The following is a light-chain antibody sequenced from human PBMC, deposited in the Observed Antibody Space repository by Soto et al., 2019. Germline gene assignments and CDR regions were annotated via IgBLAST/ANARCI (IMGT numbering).Light chain of an antibody. CDR1: NNDIGGYDY. CDR2: EVT. Sequence: QSVLTQPASVSGSPGQSITISCTGSNNDIGGYDYVSWYQQHPGKVPKLMIFEVTRRPSGVSDRFSGSKSGNTASLTISGLQAEDEGDYHCSSYARGRFVVFGGGTKVTVL. V-gene: IGLV2-14*01. J-gene: IGLJ2*01. CDR3: SSYARGRFVV.